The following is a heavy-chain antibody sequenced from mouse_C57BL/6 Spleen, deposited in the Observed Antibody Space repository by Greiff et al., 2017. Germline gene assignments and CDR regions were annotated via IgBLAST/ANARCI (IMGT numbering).Heavy chain of an antibody. CDR3: ARSGYYGSSHLYWYFDV. V-gene: IGHV14-2*01. Sequence: EVKLMESGAELVKPGASVKLSCTASGFNIKDYYMPWVKQRTEQGLEWIGRIDPEDGETKYAPKFQGKATITADTSSNTAYLQLSSLTSEDTAVYYCARSGYYGSSHLYWYFDVWGTGTTVTVSS. CDR2: IDPEDGET. D-gene: IGHD1-1*01. CDR1: GFNIKDYY. J-gene: IGHJ1*03.